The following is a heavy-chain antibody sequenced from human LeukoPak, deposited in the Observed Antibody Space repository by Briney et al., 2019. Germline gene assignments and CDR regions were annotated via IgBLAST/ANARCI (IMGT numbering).Heavy chain of an antibody. CDR3: ARVYYGGKTPSPGGH. CDR2: IIPIFGTA. J-gene: IGHJ4*02. Sequence: ASVKVSCKASGGTFSSYAISWVRQAPGQGLEWMGGIIPIFGTANYAQKFQGRVTMTRDTSVSTAYMELSGLRSDDTAMYYCARVYYGGKTPSPGGHWGQGTLVTVSS. V-gene: IGHV1-69*05. D-gene: IGHD4-23*01. CDR1: GGTFSSYA.